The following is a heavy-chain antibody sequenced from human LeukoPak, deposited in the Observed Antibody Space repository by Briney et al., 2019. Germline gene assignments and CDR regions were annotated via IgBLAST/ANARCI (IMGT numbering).Heavy chain of an antibody. Sequence: SVPVSYKASRYTFTNYDIHWVGQATGQGLEWMGWMNPNSGNTGYAQKFQGRVTMTRNTSISTAYMELSSLRSEDTAVYYCALGVGATPFDYWGQGTLVTVSS. V-gene: IGHV1-8*01. D-gene: IGHD1-26*01. CDR1: RYTFTNYD. CDR3: ALGVGATPFDY. J-gene: IGHJ4*02. CDR2: MNPNSGNT.